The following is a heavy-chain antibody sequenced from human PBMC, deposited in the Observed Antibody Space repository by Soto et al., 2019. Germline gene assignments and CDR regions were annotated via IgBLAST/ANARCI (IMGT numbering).Heavy chain of an antibody. V-gene: IGHV5-51*01. CDR3: ASHRIAVARYLCDI. Sequence: GESLKISWKGSGYSFTSYWIGWVRQMPGKGLEWMGITYPGDSDTRYSPFFQGQLNISADKSLSTAYLQWSSLMASETAMYYCASHRIAVARYLCDIWGQRTTVTVSS. CDR2: TYPGDSDT. D-gene: IGHD6-19*01. J-gene: IGHJ3*02. CDR1: GYSFTSYW.